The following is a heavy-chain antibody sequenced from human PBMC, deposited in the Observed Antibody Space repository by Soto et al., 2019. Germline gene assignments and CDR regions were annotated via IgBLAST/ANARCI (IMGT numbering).Heavy chain of an antibody. V-gene: IGHV4-30-2*01. CDR2: IYHSGST. J-gene: IGHJ4*02. CDR1: GGSISSGGYS. D-gene: IGHD5-18*01. CDR3: AGGYSYGFDY. Sequence: TLSLTCAVSGGSISSGGYSWSWIRQPPGKGLEWIGYIYHSGSTYYNPSLKSRVTISVDRSKNQFSLKLSSVTAADTAVYYCAGGYSYGFDYWGQGTLVTVSS.